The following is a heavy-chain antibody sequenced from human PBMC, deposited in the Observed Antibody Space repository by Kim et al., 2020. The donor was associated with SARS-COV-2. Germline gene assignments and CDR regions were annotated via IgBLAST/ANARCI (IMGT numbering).Heavy chain of an antibody. D-gene: IGHD1-26*01. J-gene: IGHJ4*02. Sequence: TKYTPALKRRVTVSVDTSENQFSLTLSSMTAADTAVYYCAKIRGGGASFDYWGQGVLVTVSS. CDR3: AKIRGGGASFDY. CDR2: T. V-gene: IGHV4-59*03.